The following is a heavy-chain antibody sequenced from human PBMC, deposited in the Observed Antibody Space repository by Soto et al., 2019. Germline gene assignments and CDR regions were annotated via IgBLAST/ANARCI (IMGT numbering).Heavy chain of an antibody. CDR2: IPYHGSNK. V-gene: IGHV3-30-3*01. D-gene: IGHD4-17*01. J-gene: IGHJ5*02. CDR1: VFTFISYA. Sequence: GWALRLSCESSVFTFISYAMHWVRQAPGKGLEWVAVIPYHGSNKYYADFVKGRFTISRDNSKNTLYLQMNSLRAEDTAVYYCARDSGFGGDTYNWFDPWGQGTLVTVSS. CDR3: ARDSGFGGDTYNWFDP.